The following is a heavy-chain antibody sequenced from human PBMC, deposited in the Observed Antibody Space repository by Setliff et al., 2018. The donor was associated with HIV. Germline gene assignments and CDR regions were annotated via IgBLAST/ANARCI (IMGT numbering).Heavy chain of an antibody. Sequence: KPSETLSLTCAVYGGSFSDYYWSWIRQPPGKGLEWIGEINHSGSTNYNPSLKRRVTISVDTSKNQFSLKLNSVTAADTAVYYCASRVYYYDSSGYLREEGFDPWGQGTLVTVSS. CDR2: INHSGST. J-gene: IGHJ5*02. V-gene: IGHV4-34*01. D-gene: IGHD3-22*01. CDR3: ASRVYYYDSSGYLREEGFDP. CDR1: GGSFSDYY.